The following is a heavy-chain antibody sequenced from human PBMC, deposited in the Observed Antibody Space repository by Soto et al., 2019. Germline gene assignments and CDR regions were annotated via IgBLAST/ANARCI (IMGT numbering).Heavy chain of an antibody. CDR2: IKFDGGST. Sequence: EVQLVESGGGLVQPGGSLRLSCAASGFTFSDFWLHWVRQTPGKGLVWVSRIKFDGGSTNYADSVKGRFTISRDNAENPLYLQMDSLRAGDTAVYYCARGAKGAYYLYVWGKWTTVTVSS. CDR3: ARGAKGAYYLYV. V-gene: IGHV3-74*01. J-gene: IGHJ6*03. CDR1: GFTFSDFW. D-gene: IGHD2-21*01.